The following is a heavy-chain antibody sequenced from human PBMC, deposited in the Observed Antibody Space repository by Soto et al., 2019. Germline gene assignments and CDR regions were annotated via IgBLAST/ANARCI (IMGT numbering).Heavy chain of an antibody. Sequence: GGSLRLSCAASGFTFSDYYMSWIRQAPGKGLEWVSYISSSGSTIYYADSVKGRFTISRDNAKNSLYLQMNSLRTEDTAVYYCARATGGDYVQSNWFDPWGQGTLVTVSS. D-gene: IGHD4-17*01. V-gene: IGHV3-11*01. CDR3: ARATGGDYVQSNWFDP. J-gene: IGHJ5*02. CDR2: ISSSGSTI. CDR1: GFTFSDYY.